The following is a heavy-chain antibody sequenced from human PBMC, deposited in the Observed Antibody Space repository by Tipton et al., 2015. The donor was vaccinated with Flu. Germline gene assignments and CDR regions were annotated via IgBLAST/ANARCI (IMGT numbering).Heavy chain of an antibody. J-gene: IGHJ4*02. CDR2: IHPAGRT. D-gene: IGHD2/OR15-2a*01. Sequence: LSLTCAVYGGSFSDYNWSWIRQSPGKGLEWIGEIHPAGRTNYKSSLESRVSISVDTSKNQISLRLTSVTAADTAVYHCASLRFGSNYWGQGTLVTVSS. CDR1: GGSFSDYN. V-gene: IGHV4-34*01. CDR3: ASLRFGSNY.